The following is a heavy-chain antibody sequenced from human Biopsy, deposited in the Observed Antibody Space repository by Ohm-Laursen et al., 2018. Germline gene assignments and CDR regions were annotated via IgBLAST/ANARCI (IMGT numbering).Heavy chain of an antibody. CDR1: GYTFTSHD. J-gene: IGHJ4*02. V-gene: IGHV1-8*01. CDR2: MSPNTGNT. CDR3: ARWETTLGRSLDS. Sequence: SVKVSCKASGYTFTSHDINWVRQATGQGLEWMGWMSPNTGNTVYARRFQDRVTMTSDTSTGTAYMGLTSLTSDDTAVYFCARWETTLGRSLDSWGQGTLVAVSS. D-gene: IGHD1-26*01.